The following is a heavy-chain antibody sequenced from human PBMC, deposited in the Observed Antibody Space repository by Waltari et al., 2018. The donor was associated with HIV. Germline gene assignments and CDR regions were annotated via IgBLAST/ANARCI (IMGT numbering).Heavy chain of an antibody. J-gene: IGHJ3*01. D-gene: IGHD1-7*01. V-gene: IGHV3-7*01. CDR2: IHQDGSEK. Sequence: EVQLVESGGGLVQPGGSLRLSCAASGFTFSSYWMSWVRQAPGKGLGWVANIHQDGSEKYYVDSVKGRFTISRDNAKNSLFLQMNSLRAEDTAVYYCATTPYYRNYVWGTFDVWGRGTWVTVSS. CDR1: GFTFSSYW. CDR3: ATTPYYRNYVWGTFDV.